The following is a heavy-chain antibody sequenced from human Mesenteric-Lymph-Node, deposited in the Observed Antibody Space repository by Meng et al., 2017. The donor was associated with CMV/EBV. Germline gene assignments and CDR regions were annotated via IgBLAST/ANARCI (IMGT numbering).Heavy chain of an antibody. CDR2: ISSSVTTT. V-gene: IGHV3-11*04. CDR1: GFTVSDYY. D-gene: IGHD4-11*01. CDR3: AREGVDYSNSWYLAH. J-gene: IGHJ4*02. Sequence: GESLKISCAASGFTVSDYYMSWVRQAPGKGLEWISFISSSVTTTTYADSVKGRFTISRDNAKNLVFLQMTSLRAEDTAIYYCAREGVDYSNSWYLAHWGQGTPVTVSS.